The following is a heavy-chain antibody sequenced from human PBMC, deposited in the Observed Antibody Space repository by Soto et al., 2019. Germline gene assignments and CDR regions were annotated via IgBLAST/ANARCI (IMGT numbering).Heavy chain of an antibody. CDR1: GGTLSSYT. CDR2: VIPNLGVT. J-gene: IGHJ4*02. Sequence: SVKVSCKASGGTLSSYTFSWVRQAPGQGLEWMGRVIPNLGVTNYAKKFQGRFTIVVDTSTSTAYMELNSLRYEDTAVYYCARDKVYCSDTSCADFYYWGQGSLVTVS. D-gene: IGHD2-15*01. CDR3: ARDKVYCSDTSCADFYY. V-gene: IGHV1-69*04.